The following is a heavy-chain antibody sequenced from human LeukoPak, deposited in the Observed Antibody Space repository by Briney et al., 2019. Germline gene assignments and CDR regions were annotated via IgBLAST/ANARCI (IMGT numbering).Heavy chain of an antibody. D-gene: IGHD1-26*01. Sequence: GGSLRLSCVLSGFTVSSTYISWFRQTPGKGLEWVSVIFTTGTTYYADSVKGRFTLSRDNFENTVHLQMSSLTAEDTAVYYCAGDRRTSGWYASWGQGTWSPSPQ. CDR3: AGDRRTSGWYAS. CDR2: IFTTGTT. J-gene: IGHJ5*01. CDR1: GFTVSSTY. V-gene: IGHV3-53*01.